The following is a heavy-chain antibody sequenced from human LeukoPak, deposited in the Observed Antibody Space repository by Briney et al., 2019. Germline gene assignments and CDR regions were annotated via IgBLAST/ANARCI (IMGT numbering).Heavy chain of an antibody. CDR1: GGSISSGGYY. CDR3: ARELKIHRLRFLEWCPECYYYMDV. Sequence: PSETLSLTCTVSGGSISSGGYYWSWIRQPPGKGLEWIGYIYHSGSTYYNPSLKSRVTISVDRSKNQFSLKLSSVTAADTAVYYCARELKIHRLRFLEWCPECYYYMDVWGKGTTVTVSS. CDR2: IYHSGST. D-gene: IGHD3-3*01. V-gene: IGHV4-30-2*01. J-gene: IGHJ6*03.